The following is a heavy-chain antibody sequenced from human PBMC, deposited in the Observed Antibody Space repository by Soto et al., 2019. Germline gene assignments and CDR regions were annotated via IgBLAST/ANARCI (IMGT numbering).Heavy chain of an antibody. CDR1: GFTFSSYG. D-gene: IGHD3-22*01. CDR2: ISYDGSNK. J-gene: IGHJ4*02. V-gene: IGHV3-30*18. CDR3: AKDLNYYDSSGYQTVDY. Sequence: GGSLRLSCAASGFTFSSYGMHWVRQAPGKGLEWVAVISYDGSNKYYADSVKGRFTISRDNSKNTLYLQMNSLRAEDTAVYYCAKDLNYYDSSGYQTVDYWGQGTLVTVSS.